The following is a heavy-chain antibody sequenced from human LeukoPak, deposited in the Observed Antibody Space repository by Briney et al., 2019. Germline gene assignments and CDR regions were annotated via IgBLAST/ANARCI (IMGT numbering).Heavy chain of an antibody. D-gene: IGHD1-14*01. CDR1: GFTLSSYS. V-gene: IGHV3-48*01. CDR3: ARVANQALDY. J-gene: IGHJ4*02. Sequence: GGSLRLSCAVSGFTLSSYSMDWVRQAPGKGLEWVSYISGGSDKIYYADSVKGRFTISRDNAKNSVYLQMNSLRSEDTAVYYCARVANQALDYWGQGTLVSVSS. CDR2: ISGGSDKI.